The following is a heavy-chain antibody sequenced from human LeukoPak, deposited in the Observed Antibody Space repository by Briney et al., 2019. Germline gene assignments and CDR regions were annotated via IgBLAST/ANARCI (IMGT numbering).Heavy chain of an antibody. CDR3: ARDKKSGESSEIDY. D-gene: IGHD3-10*01. CDR2: INRDGSTT. J-gene: IGHJ4*02. CDR1: GFTFSNYW. Sequence: GGSLRLSCATSGFTFSNYWVHWVRQAPGKGLVWVSRINRDGSTTKYADSVKGRFTVSRDNAKNTLNLQMNSLRAEDTAVYYCARDKKSGESSEIDYWGQGTLVTVSS. V-gene: IGHV3-74*03.